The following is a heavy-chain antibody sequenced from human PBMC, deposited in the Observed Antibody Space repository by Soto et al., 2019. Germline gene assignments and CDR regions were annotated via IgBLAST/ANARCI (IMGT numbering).Heavy chain of an antibody. V-gene: IGHV4-34*01. CDR2: INHSGST. Sequence: SETLSLTCAVYGGSFSGYYWSWIRQPPGKGLEWIGEINHSGSTNYNPSLKSRVTISVDTSKNQFSLKLSSVTAADTAVYYCARGLSVLDYWGQGTLVTVSS. CDR1: GGSFSGYY. J-gene: IGHJ4*02. CDR3: ARGLSVLDY.